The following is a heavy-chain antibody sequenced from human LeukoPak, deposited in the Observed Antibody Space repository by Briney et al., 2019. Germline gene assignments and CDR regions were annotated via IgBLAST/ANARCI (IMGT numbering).Heavy chain of an antibody. D-gene: IGHD4-11*01. Sequence: GKSLRLSSRTSGFSFSHFGMHWVRQAPGKGLEWGAVIWSDATEKYYGNSVKGRFTISRDNYDNTVSLQMNSLRVEDSAVYYCAQDAQRGFDFSNSLESWGQGTVVTASP. V-gene: IGHV3-33*06. CDR1: GFSFSHFG. CDR3: AQDAQRGFDFSNSLES. J-gene: IGHJ5*01. CDR2: IWSDATEK.